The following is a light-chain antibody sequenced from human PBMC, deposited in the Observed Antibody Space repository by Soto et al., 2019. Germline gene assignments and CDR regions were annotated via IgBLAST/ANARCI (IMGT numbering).Light chain of an antibody. V-gene: IGLV2-8*01. Sequence: QSVLTQPPSASGSPGQSVTISCTGTSSDIGAYNYVSWYQQHPGKAPKLMIHEVSKRPSGVPDRFSGSKSGNTASLTVSGLQAEDEAEYYCSSYAGSNDRWVFGGGTKLTVL. CDR3: SSYAGSNDRWV. J-gene: IGLJ3*02. CDR1: SSDIGAYNY. CDR2: EVS.